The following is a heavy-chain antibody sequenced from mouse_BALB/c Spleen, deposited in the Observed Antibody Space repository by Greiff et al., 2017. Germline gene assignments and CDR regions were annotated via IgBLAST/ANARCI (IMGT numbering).Heavy chain of an antibody. J-gene: IGHJ4*01. CDR1: GFTFSDYY. D-gene: IGHD1-2*01. V-gene: IGHV5-4*02. Sequence: EVHLVESGGGLVKPGGSLKLSCAASGFTFSDYYMYWVRQTPEKRLEWVATISDGGSYTYYPDSVKGRFTISRDNAKNNLYLQMSSLKSEDTAMYYCARDPLITTAYYAMDYWGQGTSVTVSS. CDR3: ARDPLITTAYYAMDY. CDR2: ISDGGSYT.